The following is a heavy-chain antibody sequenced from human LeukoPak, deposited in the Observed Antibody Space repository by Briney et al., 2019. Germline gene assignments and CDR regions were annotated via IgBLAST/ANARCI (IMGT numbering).Heavy chain of an antibody. J-gene: IGHJ6*02. CDR3: ARENTLITRGDFYYGMDV. D-gene: IGHD2/OR15-2a*01. CDR1: GYXFTLYY. Sequence: ASVKVSCKASGYXFTLYYIHWVRQAPGQGLEWMAVVNPSSGITTYGQKFQGRVAVTRDTSTSTVYMELSSLKSQDTAVYYCARENTLITRGDFYYGMDVWGQGTTVIVSS. V-gene: IGHV1-46*01. CDR2: VNPSSGIT.